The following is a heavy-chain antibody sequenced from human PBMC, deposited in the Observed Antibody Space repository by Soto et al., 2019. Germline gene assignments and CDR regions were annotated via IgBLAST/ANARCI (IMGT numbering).Heavy chain of an antibody. CDR3: ARDQYCSSTSCYQAAFDI. V-gene: IGHV4-30-2*01. J-gene: IGHJ3*02. D-gene: IGHD2-2*01. CDR2: IYHSGST. Sequence: SETLSLTCAVSGGSISSGGYSWSWIRQPPGKGLEWIGYIYHSGSTYYNPSLKSRVTISVGRSKNQFSLKLSSVTAADTAVYYCARDQYCSSTSCYQAAFDIWGQGTMVTVS. CDR1: GGSISSGGYS.